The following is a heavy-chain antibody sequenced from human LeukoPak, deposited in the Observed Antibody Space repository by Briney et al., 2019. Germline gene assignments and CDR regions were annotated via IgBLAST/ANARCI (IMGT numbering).Heavy chain of an antibody. CDR3: ARGPTVVTPDY. Sequence: ASVKVSCKASGYTFTGYYMHWVRQAPGQGLEWMGWINPKTGVTNYAQRFQGRVTVTTDTSISTAYTDLSNLRSDDTALYYCARGPTVVTPDYWGQGTLVTVSS. J-gene: IGHJ4*02. V-gene: IGHV1-2*02. D-gene: IGHD4-23*01. CDR1: GYTFTGYY. CDR2: INPKTGVT.